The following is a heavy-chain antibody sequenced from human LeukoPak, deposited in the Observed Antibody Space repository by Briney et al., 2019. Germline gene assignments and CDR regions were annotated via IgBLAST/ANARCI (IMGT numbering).Heavy chain of an antibody. CDR2: IYPGDSDT. Sequence: GESLKISCKGSGYSFTSYWIGWVRQMPGKGLEWMGIIYPGDSDTRYSPSFQGQVTISADKSISTAYLQWSSLKASDTAMYYCARGQYYYDSSGFHNWFDPWGQGTLVNVSS. D-gene: IGHD3-22*01. V-gene: IGHV5-51*01. J-gene: IGHJ5*02. CDR3: ARGQYYYDSSGFHNWFDP. CDR1: GYSFTSYW.